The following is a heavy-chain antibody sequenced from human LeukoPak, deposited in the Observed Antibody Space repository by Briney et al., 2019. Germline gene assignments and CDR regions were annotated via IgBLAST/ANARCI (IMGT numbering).Heavy chain of an antibody. CDR3: ARHGGVVPAAQGFDP. J-gene: IGHJ5*02. V-gene: IGHV5-51*01. D-gene: IGHD2-2*01. CDR2: LYPGDSDT. CDR1: GGSISSYY. Sequence: ETLSLTCTVSGGSISSYYWSWIRQPPGKGLEWMGILYPGDSDTRYSPSFQGQVTISADKSISTAYLQWSSLKASDTAMYYCARHGGVVPAAQGFDPWGQGTLVTVSS.